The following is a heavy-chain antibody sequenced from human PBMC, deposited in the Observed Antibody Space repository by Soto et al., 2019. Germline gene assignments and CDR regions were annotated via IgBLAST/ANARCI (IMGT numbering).Heavy chain of an antibody. Sequence: PSQTLSLTCAISRDSVSSNSVVWNWIRQSPSRGLEWLGRTYYRSKWYNDYAVSVKSRITINPDTPKNQFSLQLNSVTPEDTAVYYCAREGLERHFDYWGQGPLVTVSS. D-gene: IGHD1-1*01. V-gene: IGHV6-1*01. J-gene: IGHJ4*02. CDR3: AREGLERHFDY. CDR2: TYYRSKWYN. CDR1: RDSVSSNSVV.